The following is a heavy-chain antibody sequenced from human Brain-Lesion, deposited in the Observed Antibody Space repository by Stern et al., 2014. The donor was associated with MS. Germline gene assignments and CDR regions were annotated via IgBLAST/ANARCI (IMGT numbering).Heavy chain of an antibody. D-gene: IGHD2-15*01. Sequence: VQLVESGPGLVKPSETLSLTCTVAGGSVSSTSYAWAWIRQPPGKGLGWIGTIYYSGNTYYSPSLKSRLTIFLDTSKNQASLQLSFVSAADTAVYYCAGEEDIRYCSGGSCTGNWFDPWGQGTLVTVSS. CDR2: IYYSGNT. CDR3: AGEEDIRYCSGGSCTGNWFDP. V-gene: IGHV4-39*01. J-gene: IGHJ5*02. CDR1: GGSVSSTSYA.